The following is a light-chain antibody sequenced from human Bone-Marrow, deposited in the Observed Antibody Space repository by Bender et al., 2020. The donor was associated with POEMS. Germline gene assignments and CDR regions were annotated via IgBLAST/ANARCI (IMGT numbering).Light chain of an antibody. CDR2: DLV. J-gene: IGLJ2*01. CDR1: TIDVGAYNY. Sequence: QSALTQPASVSGSPGQSITISCPGTTIDVGAYNYVSWYQQHPGKTPKLLIYDLVHRPSGVSNRFPASKSGNTASLTISGLQAEDEAYYYCSSFTSTNTLVVFGGGTKLTVL. CDR3: SSFTSTNTLVV. V-gene: IGLV2-14*03.